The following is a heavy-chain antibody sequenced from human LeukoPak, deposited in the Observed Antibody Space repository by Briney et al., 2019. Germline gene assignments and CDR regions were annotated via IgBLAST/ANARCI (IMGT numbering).Heavy chain of an antibody. CDR3: ARGGRIVGATGNLDY. D-gene: IGHD1-26*01. Sequence: PSETLSLTCTVSGGSISSSSYYWGWIRQPPGKGLEWIGEINHSGSTNYNPSLKSRVTISVDTSKNQFSLKLSSVTAADTAVYYCARGGRIVGATGNLDYWGQGTLVTVSS. CDR2: INHSGST. V-gene: IGHV4-39*07. J-gene: IGHJ4*02. CDR1: GGSISSSSYY.